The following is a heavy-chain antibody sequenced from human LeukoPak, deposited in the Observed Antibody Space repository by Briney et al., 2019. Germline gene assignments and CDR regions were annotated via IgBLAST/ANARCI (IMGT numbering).Heavy chain of an antibody. D-gene: IGHD4-11*01. Sequence: SETLSLTCTVSGGSLSSGGYYWSWIRQHPGKGLEWIGYIYYSGSTYYNPSLKSRVTISVDTSKNQFSLKLSSVTAADTAVYYCAREATVTTDWFDPWGQGTLVTVSS. CDR1: GGSLSSGGYY. CDR2: IYYSGST. CDR3: AREATVTTDWFDP. V-gene: IGHV4-31*03. J-gene: IGHJ5*02.